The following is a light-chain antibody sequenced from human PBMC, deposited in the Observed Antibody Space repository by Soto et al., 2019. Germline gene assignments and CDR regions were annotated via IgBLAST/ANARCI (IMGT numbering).Light chain of an antibody. Sequence: DIVRTQSPDSLAVSLGGRATINCKSSQSVLYSSNNKNYLAWYQQKPGQPPKLLIYWASTRESGVPDRFSGSGSGTDFTLTISSLQAEDVAVYYCQQYYSTPYTFGQGTKVDIK. CDR2: WAS. J-gene: IGKJ2*01. CDR1: QSVLYSSNNKNY. V-gene: IGKV4-1*01. CDR3: QQYYSTPYT.